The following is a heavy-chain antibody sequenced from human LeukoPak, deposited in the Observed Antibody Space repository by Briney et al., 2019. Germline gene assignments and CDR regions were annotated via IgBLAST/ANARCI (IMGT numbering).Heavy chain of an antibody. J-gene: IGHJ5*02. V-gene: IGHV4-30-4*01. Sequence: PSQTLSLTCTVSGGSISSGDYYCSWIRQPPGKGLEWIGYIYYRGSTYYNPSLKSRVTISVDTSKNQFSLKLSSVTAADTAVYYCARGLRYFDWLLSASWFDPWGQGTLVTVSS. D-gene: IGHD3-9*01. CDR1: GGSISSGDYY. CDR2: IYYRGST. CDR3: ARGLRYFDWLLSASWFDP.